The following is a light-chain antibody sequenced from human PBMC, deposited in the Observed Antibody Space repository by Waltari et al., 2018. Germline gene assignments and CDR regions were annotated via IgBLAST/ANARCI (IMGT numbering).Light chain of an antibody. CDR3: QQYYSSSVT. CDR2: WAS. J-gene: IGKJ3*01. Sequence: DIVITQSPDSLSVSLGERATRTCKSSQAVSFTPANRNYVAWYRQKPGQPPEMLIYWASRRESGVPDRFSVGGSGTDFTLTISSLQAEDVAVYYCQQYYSSSVTFGPGTKVEIK. V-gene: IGKV4-1*01. CDR1: QAVSFTPANRNY.